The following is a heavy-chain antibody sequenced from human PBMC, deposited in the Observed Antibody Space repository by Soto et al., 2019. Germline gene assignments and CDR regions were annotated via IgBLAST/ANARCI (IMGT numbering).Heavy chain of an antibody. V-gene: IGHV4-31*03. J-gene: IGHJ2*01. CDR2: IYYSGST. CDR1: GGSISSGGYY. Sequence: QVQLQESGPGLVKPSQTLSLTCTVSGGSISSGGYYWSWIRQHPGKGLEWIGYIYYSGSTYYNPSLKRRVTISVDPSKNQFSLKLSSVTAADTAVYYCATDGDYHNTWYFDLWGRGTLVTVSS. CDR3: ATDGDYHNTWYFDL. D-gene: IGHD4-17*01.